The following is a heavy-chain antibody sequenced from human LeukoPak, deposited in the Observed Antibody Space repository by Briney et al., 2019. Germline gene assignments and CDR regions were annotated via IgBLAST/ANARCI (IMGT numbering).Heavy chain of an antibody. CDR3: ARTRSGWFGELFDGMDV. V-gene: IGHV3-7*01. CDR1: GFTFSNFL. Sequence: GGSLRLSCAASGFTFSNFLMNWVRQAPGEGLEWVANIKQDGSEKYYVYSVKGRFTISRDNAKNSLYLQMIRLRAEDTAGYYCARTRSGWFGELFDGMDVWGQGTTVTVSS. J-gene: IGHJ6*02. D-gene: IGHD3-10*01. CDR2: IKQDGSEK.